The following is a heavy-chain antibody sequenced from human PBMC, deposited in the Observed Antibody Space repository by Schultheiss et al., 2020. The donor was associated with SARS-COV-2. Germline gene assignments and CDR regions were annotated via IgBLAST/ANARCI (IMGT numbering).Heavy chain of an antibody. CDR2: IYHSGST. D-gene: IGHD5-18*01. Sequence: SETLSLTCAVSGYSISSGYYWGWIRQPPGKGLEWIGSIYHSGSTYYNPSLKNRVTISVDMSKKQFSLKLSSVTAADTAVYYCARGAGFSYGQSWFDPWGQGILVTVSS. CDR3: ARGAGFSYGQSWFDP. V-gene: IGHV4-38-2*01. CDR1: GYSISSGYY. J-gene: IGHJ5*02.